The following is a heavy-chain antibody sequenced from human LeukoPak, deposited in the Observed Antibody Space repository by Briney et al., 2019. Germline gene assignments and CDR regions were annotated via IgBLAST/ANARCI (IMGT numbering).Heavy chain of an antibody. J-gene: IGHJ5*02. CDR2: IYHSGST. Sequence: SETLSLTCAVSGGSISSSNWWSWVRQPPGKGLEWIGEIYHSGSTNYNPSLKSRVPISVDKSKNQFSLKLSSVTAADTAVYYCARSTPGHWFDPWGQGTLVTVSS. V-gene: IGHV4-4*02. CDR3: ARSTPGHWFDP. D-gene: IGHD2-15*01. CDR1: GGSISSSNW.